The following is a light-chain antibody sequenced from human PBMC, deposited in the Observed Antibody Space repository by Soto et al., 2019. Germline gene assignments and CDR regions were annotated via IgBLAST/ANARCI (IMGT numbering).Light chain of an antibody. Sequence: DIPMTQSPSTLSASVGDRVTITCRASQSIGSSLAWYQQKPGKAPKLLIYHASSLESGVPSRFSGNRSGTEFTLTISSLQPDDFATYYCLNYDNYLYTFGPGTKLEIK. V-gene: IGKV1-5*01. CDR3: LNYDNYLYT. CDR1: QSIGSS. CDR2: HAS. J-gene: IGKJ2*01.